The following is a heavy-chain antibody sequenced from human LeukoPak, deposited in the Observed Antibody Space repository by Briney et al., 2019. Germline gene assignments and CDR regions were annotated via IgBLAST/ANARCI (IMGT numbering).Heavy chain of an antibody. CDR2: IYHSGST. J-gene: IGHJ3*02. Sequence: SETLSLTCTVSGGSISSYYWSWIRQPPGKGLEWIGSIYHSGSTYYNPSLKSRVTISVDTSKNKFSLKLTSVTAADTAVYYCARSFYSSSSRLGFDIWGQGTMVTVPS. CDR3: ARSFYSSSSRLGFDI. V-gene: IGHV4-59*08. CDR1: GGSISSYY. D-gene: IGHD6-6*01.